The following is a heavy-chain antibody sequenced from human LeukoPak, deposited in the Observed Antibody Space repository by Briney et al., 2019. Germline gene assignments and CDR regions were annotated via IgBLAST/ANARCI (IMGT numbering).Heavy chain of an antibody. CDR3: GGGSLADTRGLSEFDY. Sequence: PSETLSLTCTVSGGSISSYSWSWVRQPPGKGLEWVGYISYSGSTNYNPSLRRRGSISVGAAKNHSSLQLSYVVPAETPALYTGGGSLADTRGLSEFDYWCQASLV. D-gene: IGHD6-19*01. J-gene: IGHJ4*02. CDR1: GGSISSYS. V-gene: IGHV4-59*01. CDR2: ISYSGST.